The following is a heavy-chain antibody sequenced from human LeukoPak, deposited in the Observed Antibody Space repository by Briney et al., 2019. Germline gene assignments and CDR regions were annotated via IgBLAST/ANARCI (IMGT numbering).Heavy chain of an antibody. D-gene: IGHD5-18*01. CDR3: ARWGYSYGSRTFDY. CDR1: GYIFTDYY. J-gene: IGHJ4*02. CDR2: INPNSGGT. V-gene: IGHV1-2*02. Sequence: WASVKVSCKASGYIFTDYYMHWVRLAPGQGLEWMGWINPNSGGTNYAQKFQGRVTMTRDTSINTAYMEVSRLRSDDTAVYYCARWGYSYGSRTFDYWGQGTLVTVSS.